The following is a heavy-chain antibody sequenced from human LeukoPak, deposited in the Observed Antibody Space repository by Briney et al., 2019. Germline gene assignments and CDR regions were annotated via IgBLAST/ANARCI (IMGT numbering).Heavy chain of an antibody. CDR2: INSDGSST. V-gene: IGHV3-74*01. D-gene: IGHD2-21*01. Sequence: GGSLRLSCAASGFTFSSAWMHWVRQTPGKGLVWLSRINSDGSSTNYADSVKGRFTISRDNAKNMVNLQMNSLRAEDTAIYYCTRDYSYAMAVWGQGTTVTVSS. CDR1: GFTFSSAW. CDR3: TRDYSYAMAV. J-gene: IGHJ6*02.